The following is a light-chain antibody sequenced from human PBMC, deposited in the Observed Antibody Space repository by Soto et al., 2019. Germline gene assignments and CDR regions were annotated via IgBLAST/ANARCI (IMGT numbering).Light chain of an antibody. J-gene: IGKJ2*01. CDR1: QSVNSY. Sequence: EIVLTQSPATLSLSPGERATLSCRASQSVNSYLAWYQQKCGQAPRLLIYDTSNRATGIPDRFSGSGSGTDFTLTISSLEPEDFAVYYCQQHSYWHNFGQGPRLEIK. CDR3: QQHSYWHN. CDR2: DTS. V-gene: IGKV3-11*01.